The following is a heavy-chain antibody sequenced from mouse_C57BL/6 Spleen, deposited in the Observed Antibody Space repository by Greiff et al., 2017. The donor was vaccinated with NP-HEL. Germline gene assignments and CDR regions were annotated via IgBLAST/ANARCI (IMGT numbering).Heavy chain of an antibody. CDR2: IYPGDGDT. Sequence: QVQLKESGAELVKPGASVKISCKASGYAFSSYWMNWVKQRPGKGLEWIGQIYPGDGDTNYNGKFKGKATLTADKSSSTAYMQLSSLTSEDSAVYCCTTAYYDGSSFCYAFDCWGKGTTLTVSS. D-gene: IGHD1-1*01. J-gene: IGHJ2*01. CDR1: GYAFSSYW. CDR3: TTAYYDGSSFCYAFDC. V-gene: IGHV1-80*01.